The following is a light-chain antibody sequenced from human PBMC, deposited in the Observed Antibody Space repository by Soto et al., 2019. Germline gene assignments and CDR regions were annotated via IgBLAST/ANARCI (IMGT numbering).Light chain of an antibody. V-gene: IGKV3-15*01. J-gene: IGKJ5*01. CDR1: ENVRTK. Sequence: EIVMTQSPAILSVSPGEGATLSCRARENVRTKVGWYQQKAGQAPRLLIYGASTRATGIPDRFGGSGSGTQFTISISSMQSEMSAVYVSQQNNRWPHITLGQGTRL. CDR3: QQNNRWPHIT. CDR2: GAS.